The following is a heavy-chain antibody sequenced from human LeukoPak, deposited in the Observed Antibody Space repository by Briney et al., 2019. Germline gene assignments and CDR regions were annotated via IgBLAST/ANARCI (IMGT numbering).Heavy chain of an antibody. CDR1: GGSISSSGYY. Sequence: SETLSLTCTASGGSISSSGYYWSWIRQHPGRGLEWIGYIYYSGSTYYNPSLKSRVTISVDTSKNQFSLKLSPVTAADTAVYYCARWVSYYYDSSGYYYFDYWGQGTLVTVSS. J-gene: IGHJ4*02. D-gene: IGHD3-22*01. CDR2: IYYSGST. V-gene: IGHV4-31*03. CDR3: ARWVSYYYDSSGYYYFDY.